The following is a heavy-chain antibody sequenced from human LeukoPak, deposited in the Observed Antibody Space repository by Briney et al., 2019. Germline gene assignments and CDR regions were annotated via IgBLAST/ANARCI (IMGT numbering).Heavy chain of an antibody. CDR3: TSGLSVLRSNNTPVDY. CDR1: GFTFSGSA. D-gene: IGHD4-17*01. Sequence: GGSLRLSCAASGFTFSGSAMHWVRQASGKGLKWVGRIRSKANNYATTYAASVKGRFTISRDDSKNTAYLQMNGLKTEDTAVYYCTSGLSVLRSNNTPVDYWGQGTLVTVSS. V-gene: IGHV3-73*01. J-gene: IGHJ4*02. CDR2: IRSKANNYAT.